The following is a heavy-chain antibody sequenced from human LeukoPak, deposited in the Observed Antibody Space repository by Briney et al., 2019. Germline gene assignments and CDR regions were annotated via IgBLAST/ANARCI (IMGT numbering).Heavy chain of an antibody. D-gene: IGHD4-17*01. CDR3: ARGIYGDPPAIDQ. J-gene: IGHJ4*02. CDR1: GFTFNYFW. CDR2: LNFDGSRT. Sequence: PGVSLRLSCAASGFTFNYFWMHWVRQAPGEGRVWVSRLNFDGSRTTYAEFVEGRFTISRDNAKNTLFLHMNSLRAEDTAVYYCARGIYGDPPAIDQWGQGALVTVSS. V-gene: IGHV3-74*01.